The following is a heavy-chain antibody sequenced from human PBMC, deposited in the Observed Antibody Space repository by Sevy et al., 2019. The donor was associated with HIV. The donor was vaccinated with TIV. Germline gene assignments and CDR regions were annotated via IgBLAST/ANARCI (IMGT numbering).Heavy chain of an antibody. Sequence: SETLSLTCTVSGGSISSGDYYWSWIRQPPGKGLEWIGYVYYSGSTYYNPSLKSRVTISVDTSKNQFSLKLSSVTAADTAVYYCARLSGGSYHFDYWGQGPLVTVSS. V-gene: IGHV4-30-4*01. CDR1: GGSISSGDYY. D-gene: IGHD1-26*01. CDR3: ARLSGGSYHFDY. CDR2: VYYSGST. J-gene: IGHJ4*02.